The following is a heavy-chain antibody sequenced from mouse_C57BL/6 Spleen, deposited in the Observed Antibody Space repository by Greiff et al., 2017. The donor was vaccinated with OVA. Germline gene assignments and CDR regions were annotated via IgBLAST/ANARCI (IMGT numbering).Heavy chain of an antibody. Sequence: QVQLKESGAELARPGASVKLSCKASGYTFTSYGISWVKQRTGQGLEWIGEIYPRSGNTYYNEKFKGKATLTADKSSSTAYMELRSLTSEDSAVYFCAPFLLNRAMDYWGQGTSVTVSS. CDR1: GYTFTSYG. CDR3: APFLLNRAMDY. V-gene: IGHV1-81*01. J-gene: IGHJ4*01. D-gene: IGHD1-1*01. CDR2: IYPRSGNT.